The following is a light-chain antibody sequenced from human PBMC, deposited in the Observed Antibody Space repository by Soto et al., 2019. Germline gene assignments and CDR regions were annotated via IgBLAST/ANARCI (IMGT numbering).Light chain of an antibody. J-gene: IGLJ3*02. CDR2: ANH. Sequence: QSVLTQPPSVSAAPGQRVTIFCSGSSSTIGANYVSWYQQLPGTAPILLIYANHHRPSGIPDRFSGSKSGTSATLVIPGLQTGDEADYYCGTWDSNLKNGVLFGGGTKLTVL. CDR1: SSTIGANY. V-gene: IGLV1-51*01. CDR3: GTWDSNLKNGVL.